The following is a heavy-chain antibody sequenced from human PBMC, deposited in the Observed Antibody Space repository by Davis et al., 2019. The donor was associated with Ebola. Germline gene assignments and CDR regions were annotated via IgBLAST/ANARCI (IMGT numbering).Heavy chain of an antibody. Sequence: SETLSLTCTVSGGSISSYYWNWIRQPPGKGLEWIGYIYYSGSTNYNPSLKSRVTISVDTSKNQFSLKLSPVTAADTAVYYCARSSAAHFDYWGQGTLVTVSS. V-gene: IGHV4-59*08. D-gene: IGHD2-15*01. J-gene: IGHJ4*02. CDR2: IYYSGST. CDR3: ARSSAAHFDY. CDR1: GGSISSYY.